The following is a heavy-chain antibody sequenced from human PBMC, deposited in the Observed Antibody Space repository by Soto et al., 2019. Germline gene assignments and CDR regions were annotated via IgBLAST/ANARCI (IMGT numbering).Heavy chain of an antibody. V-gene: IGHV3-30*18. Sequence: SCAGSGFAFSSYSMNCIRQAAGRGHACVALISYDGSNKYCADSVKGRSTISRDNSKTTLYLQMNTLRADDTAVYYCAKVGFRRGTCYWTTSDMDVWGQGTTVTVAS. J-gene: IGHJ6*02. CDR3: AKVGFRRGTCYWTTSDMDV. D-gene: IGHD2-15*01. CDR2: ISYDGSNK. CDR1: GFAFSSYS.